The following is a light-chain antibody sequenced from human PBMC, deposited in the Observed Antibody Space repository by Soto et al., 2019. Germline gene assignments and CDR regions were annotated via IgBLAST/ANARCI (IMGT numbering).Light chain of an antibody. J-gene: IGLJ2*01. V-gene: IGLV2-14*01. CDR2: DVS. CDR3: SSYTGSSTLVV. Sequence: QSALTQPASGSGSPGQSITISCTGTSRDVGGYKYVSWYQQHRGKAPKLMIYDVSKRPSGVSNRFSGSKSGNTASLPISGRQADDEADYYCSSYTGSSTLVVFGGGTKLTVL. CDR1: SRDVGGYKY.